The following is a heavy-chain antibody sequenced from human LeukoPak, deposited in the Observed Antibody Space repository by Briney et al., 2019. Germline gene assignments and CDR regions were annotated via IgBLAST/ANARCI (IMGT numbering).Heavy chain of an antibody. V-gene: IGHV4-4*07. J-gene: IGHJ6*02. CDR1: GGSISSYY. D-gene: IGHD2-15*01. Sequence: SETLSLTCTVSGGSISSYYWSWIRQPAGKGLEWIGRIYTSGSTNYNPSLKSRLTMSVDTSKNQFSLNLSSVTAADTAVYYCARDRLELTQDTYYYYYGMDVWGQGTTVTVSS. CDR2: IYTSGST. CDR3: ARDRLELTQDTYYYYYGMDV.